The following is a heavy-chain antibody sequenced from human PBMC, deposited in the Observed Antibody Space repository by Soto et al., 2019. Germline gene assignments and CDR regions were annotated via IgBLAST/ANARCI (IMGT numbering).Heavy chain of an antibody. Sequence: TCKESGEAITSSCRCWVQQEKRQGLEWMGWISAYNGNTNYAQKLQGRVTMTTDTSTSTAYMELRSLRSDDTAVYYCARARMGYCSGGSCLNWFDPCGQATLV. V-gene: IGHV1-18*01. CDR2: ISAYNGNT. CDR1: GEAITSSC. J-gene: IGHJ5*02. D-gene: IGHD2-15*01. CDR3: ARARMGYCSGGSCLNWFDP.